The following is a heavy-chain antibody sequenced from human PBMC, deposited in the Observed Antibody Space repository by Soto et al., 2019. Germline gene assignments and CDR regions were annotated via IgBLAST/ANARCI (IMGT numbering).Heavy chain of an antibody. Sequence: QVQLGQSGAEMRKSGSSLRFSCKASGGTFSDFAFIWVRQAPGQGLEWMGGIVPRFGSPNYAQKFGGRVTNSADKSTITVYMEVSSLRFDDTAVSFGARYRIQLRLGKDSFNGMDVWGQGTTITVSS. V-gene: IGHV1-69*06. CDR3: ARYRIQLRLGKDSFNGMDV. J-gene: IGHJ6*02. CDR2: IVPRFGSP. CDR1: GGTFSDFA. D-gene: IGHD3-16*01.